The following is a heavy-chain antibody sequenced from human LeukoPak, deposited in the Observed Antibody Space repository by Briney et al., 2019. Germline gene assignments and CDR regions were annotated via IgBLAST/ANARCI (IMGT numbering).Heavy chain of an antibody. CDR1: GGSMSSYY. CDR3: ARLNGQWLNDAFDI. CDR2: IHYSGST. Sequence: SETLSLTCSVSGGSMSSYYWSWIRQPPGKGLEWIGYIHYSGSTNYNPSLKSRVTISVDTSKNQFSLKLSSVTAADTAVYYCARLNGQWLNDAFDIWGQGTMVTVSS. J-gene: IGHJ3*02. D-gene: IGHD6-19*01. V-gene: IGHV4-59*08.